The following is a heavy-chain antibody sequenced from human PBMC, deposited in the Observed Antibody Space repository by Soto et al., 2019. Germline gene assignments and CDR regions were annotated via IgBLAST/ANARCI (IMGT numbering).Heavy chain of an antibody. J-gene: IGHJ5*02. CDR1: GGSISSSGYY. D-gene: IGHD2-8*01. Sequence: SETLSLTCTVSGGSISSSGYYWGWIRQPPGKGLEWIGSIYYRGNTYYNPSLKSRVTISVDTSKNQFSLKLNSVTAADTAVYNCARSTNNWFDPWGQGTLVTVSS. V-gene: IGHV4-39*01. CDR3: ARSTNNWFDP. CDR2: IYYRGNT.